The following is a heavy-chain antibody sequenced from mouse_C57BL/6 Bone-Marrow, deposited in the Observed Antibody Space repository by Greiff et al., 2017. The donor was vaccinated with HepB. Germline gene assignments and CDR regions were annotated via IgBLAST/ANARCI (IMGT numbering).Heavy chain of an antibody. V-gene: IGHV5-17*01. Sequence: EVHLVESGGGLVKPGGSLKLSCAASGFTFSDYGMHWVRQAPEKGLEWVAYISSGSSTIYYADTVKGRFTISRDNAKNTLFLQMTSLRSEDTAMYYCAREDYYGKDYAMDYWGQGTSVTVSS. CDR2: ISSGSSTI. CDR3: AREDYYGKDYAMDY. J-gene: IGHJ4*01. D-gene: IGHD1-1*01. CDR1: GFTFSDYG.